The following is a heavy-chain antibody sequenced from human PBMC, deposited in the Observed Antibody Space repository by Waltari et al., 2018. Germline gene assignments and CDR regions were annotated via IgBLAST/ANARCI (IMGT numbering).Heavy chain of an antibody. D-gene: IGHD4-17*01. J-gene: IGHJ1*01. Sequence: QVHLVQSGGGVVQPGASLRLTCAPSGFTFSNYGMHWVRQGAGKGLEWVAGISYDGTKTFYTDSVKGRFTVPRDNSENTVYLQMNSLRSEDTAVYYCATSGSDGGFWGQGTLVTVS. CDR3: ATSGSDGGF. CDR1: GFTFSNYG. CDR2: ISYDGTKT. V-gene: IGHV3-30*03.